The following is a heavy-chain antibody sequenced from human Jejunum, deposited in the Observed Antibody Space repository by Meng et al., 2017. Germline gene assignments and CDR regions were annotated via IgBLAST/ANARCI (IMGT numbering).Heavy chain of an antibody. CDR1: GDSVRSSYY. CDR3: ARMVGSGPFDY. Sequence: SETLSLTCAVSGDSVRSSYYWSWIRQSPGMGLELIGYIYHSGSTNYNPSLRSRVTISIDTSKNQFSLELSSVTAADTAVYYCARMVGSGPFDYWGQGTLVTVSS. CDR2: IYHSGST. D-gene: IGHD6-19*01. V-gene: IGHV4-61*01. J-gene: IGHJ4*02.